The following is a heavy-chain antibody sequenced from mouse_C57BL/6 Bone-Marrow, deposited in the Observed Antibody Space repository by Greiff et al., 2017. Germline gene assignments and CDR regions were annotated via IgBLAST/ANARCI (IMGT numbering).Heavy chain of an antibody. CDR2: INPSTGGT. V-gene: IGHV1-42*01. D-gene: IGHD1-1*01. CDR3: ARSRYYGISYYFDY. CDR1: GYSFTGYY. Sequence: EVQLQQSGPELVKPGASVKISCKASGYSFTGYYMNWVKQSPEKSLEWIGEINPSTGGTTYTQKFKAKATLTVDKSSSTAYMQIKSLTSEDSAVYYCARSRYYGISYYFDYWGQGTTLTVSS. J-gene: IGHJ2*01.